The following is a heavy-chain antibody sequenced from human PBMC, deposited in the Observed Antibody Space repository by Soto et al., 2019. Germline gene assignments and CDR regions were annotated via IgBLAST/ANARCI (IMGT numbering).Heavy chain of an antibody. J-gene: IGHJ4*02. D-gene: IGHD6-19*01. CDR2: INPNSGGT. CDR1: GYTFTGYY. V-gene: IGHV1-2*02. Sequence: ASVKFSCKASGYTFTGYYMHWVRQAPGQGLEWMGWINPNSGGTNYAQKFQGRVTMTRDTSISTAYMELSRLRSDDTAVYYCARGYSSGWYSRDYFDHWGPGILVTVSS. CDR3: ARGYSSGWYSRDYFDH.